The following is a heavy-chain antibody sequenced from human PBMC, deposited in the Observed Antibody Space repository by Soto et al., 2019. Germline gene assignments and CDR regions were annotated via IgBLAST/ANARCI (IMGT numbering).Heavy chain of an antibody. V-gene: IGHV1-3*01. CDR2: INAGNGNT. CDR3: ARDWSYFDSSTYYKGLFDP. J-gene: IGHJ5*02. CDR1: GYIFTRYA. D-gene: IGHD3-22*01. Sequence: GASVKVSCKASGYIFTRYAIHWVRQAPGQRLEWMGWINAGNGNTKYSQKFQGRVTITRDTSATTAYMELSSLRSEDTAVYYCARDWSYFDSSTYYKGLFDPWGQGTLVTVSS.